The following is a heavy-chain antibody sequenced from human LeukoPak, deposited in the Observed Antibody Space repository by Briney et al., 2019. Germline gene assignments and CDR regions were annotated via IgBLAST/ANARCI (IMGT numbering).Heavy chain of an antibody. CDR3: ARGSCSGGSCPFDY. V-gene: IGHV4-39*01. CDR1: GGSISSSSYY. J-gene: IGHJ4*02. Sequence: SETLSLTCTVSGGSISSSSYYWGWIRQPPGKGLEWIGSLYYSGSTFYNPSLRGRVTISVDTSKSQFSLKLSSVTAADTAVYYCARGSCSGGSCPFDYWGQGTLVTVSS. D-gene: IGHD2-15*01. CDR2: LYYSGST.